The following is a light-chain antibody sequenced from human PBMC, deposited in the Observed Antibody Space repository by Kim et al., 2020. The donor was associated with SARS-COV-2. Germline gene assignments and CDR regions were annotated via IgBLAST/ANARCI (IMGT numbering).Light chain of an antibody. V-gene: IGKV3-11*01. CDR3: QQRRNLIS. CDR1: QSVGNS. CDR2: DAS. J-gene: IGKJ5*01. Sequence: SLSPGEGATLSCSASQSVGNSLAWYQQKPGQAPRLVIYDASNRATGIPVRFSGGGSGTDFTLTISSLEPDDFAVYYCQQRRNLISFGQGTRLEIK.